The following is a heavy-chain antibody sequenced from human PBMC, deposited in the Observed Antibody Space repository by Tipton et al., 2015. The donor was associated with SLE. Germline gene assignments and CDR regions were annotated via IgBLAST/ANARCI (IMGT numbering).Heavy chain of an antibody. Sequence: GLVKPSETLSLTCTVSGGSVSSGSYYWSWIRQPPGKGLEWIGYIYYSGSTNYNPSLKSRVTISVDTSKNQFSLKLSSVTAADTAVYYCARHDTGDNSYDGLDVWGQGTTVTVSS. J-gene: IGHJ6*02. D-gene: IGHD7-27*01. CDR3: ARHDTGDNSYDGLDV. CDR2: IYYSGST. V-gene: IGHV4-61*01. CDR1: GGSVSSGSYY.